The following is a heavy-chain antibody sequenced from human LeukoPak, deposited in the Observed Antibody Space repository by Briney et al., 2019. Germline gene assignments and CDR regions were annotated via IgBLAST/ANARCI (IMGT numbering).Heavy chain of an antibody. CDR3: ASRGGAVDTAMVTSFDY. Sequence: SETLSLTCAVYGGSFSGYYRSWIRQPPGKGLEWIGEINHSGSTNYNPSLKSRVTISVDTSKNQFSLKLSSVTAADTAVYYCASRGGAVDTAMVTSFDYWGQGTLVTVSS. D-gene: IGHD5-18*01. V-gene: IGHV4-34*01. CDR1: GGSFSGYY. J-gene: IGHJ4*02. CDR2: INHSGST.